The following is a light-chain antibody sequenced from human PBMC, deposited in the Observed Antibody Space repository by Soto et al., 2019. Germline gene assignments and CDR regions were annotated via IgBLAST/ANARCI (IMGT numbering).Light chain of an antibody. J-gene: IGKJ4*01. CDR1: ESVSSK. Sequence: EIVMTQSPATLSVSPGERATLSCRASESVSSKLAWYQHKPGQAPRLLISGASTGATGIPARFSGSGSGTEFTLTISSLQSEDCAIYYCKQYHTWPITFGGGTKVDI. CDR3: KQYHTWPIT. CDR2: GAS. V-gene: IGKV3-15*01.